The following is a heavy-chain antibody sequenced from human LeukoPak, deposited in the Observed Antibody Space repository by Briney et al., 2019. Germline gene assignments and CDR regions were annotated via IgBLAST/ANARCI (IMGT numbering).Heavy chain of an antibody. CDR1: GASISSSTSY. CDR3: ARHLRSAGGPGGVDY. J-gene: IGHJ4*02. D-gene: IGHD2-15*01. V-gene: IGHV4-39*01. Sequence: SETLSLTCSVSGASISSSTSYWGWIRQPPGKGLEWIGVRYYGGSTYYNPSLKSRVTISVDTSKNQFSLKLSSLTAADTAVYYCARHLRSAGGPGGVDYWGQGTPVTVSS. CDR2: RYYGGST.